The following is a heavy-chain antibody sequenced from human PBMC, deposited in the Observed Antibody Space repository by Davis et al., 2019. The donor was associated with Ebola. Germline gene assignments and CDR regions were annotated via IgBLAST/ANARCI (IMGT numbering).Heavy chain of an antibody. CDR3: ARGIRDYYDSSGYPDY. CDR2: MNPNSGNT. CDR1: GYTFTSYD. Sequence: ASVKVSCKASGYTFTSYDINWVRQATGQGLEWMGWMNPNSGNTGYAQKFQGRVTMTRNTSISTAYMELSSLRSEDTAVYYCARGIRDYYDSSGYPDYWGQGTLVTVSS. D-gene: IGHD3-22*01. J-gene: IGHJ4*02. V-gene: IGHV1-8*01.